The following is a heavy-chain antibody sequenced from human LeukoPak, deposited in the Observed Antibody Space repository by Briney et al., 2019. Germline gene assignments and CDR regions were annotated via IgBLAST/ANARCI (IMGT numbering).Heavy chain of an antibody. V-gene: IGHV3-23*01. J-gene: IGHJ4*02. D-gene: IGHD3-3*01. CDR1: GFTFRNYD. Sequence: GGSLRLSFAASGFTFRNYDMSWVRQAPGKGLEWVSGISETGGTTDYADSVKGRFTISRDNSKNTLYLQMNSLRAGDTAVYYCARRYEYYFDYWGQGTLVTVSS. CDR2: ISETGGTT. CDR3: ARRYEYYFDY.